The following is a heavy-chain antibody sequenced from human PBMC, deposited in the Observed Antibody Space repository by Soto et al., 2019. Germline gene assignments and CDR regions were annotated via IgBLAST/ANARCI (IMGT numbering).Heavy chain of an antibody. D-gene: IGHD3-9*01. Sequence: KSAGASVKVSCKASGYTFTSYGISWVRQAPGQGLEWMGWISAYNGNTNYAQKLQGRVTMTTDTSTSTAYMELRSLRSDDTAVYYCARDTRIRILTGYHPPGYYYYGMDVWGQGTTVTVSS. CDR2: ISAYNGNT. CDR1: GYTFTSYG. J-gene: IGHJ6*02. CDR3: ARDTRIRILTGYHPPGYYYYGMDV. V-gene: IGHV1-18*01.